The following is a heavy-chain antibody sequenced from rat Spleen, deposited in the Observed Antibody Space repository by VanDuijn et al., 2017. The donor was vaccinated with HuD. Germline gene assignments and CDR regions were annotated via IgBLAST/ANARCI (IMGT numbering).Heavy chain of an antibody. CDR2: IGYDGGST. V-gene: IGHV5-20*01. CDR1: GFSFSDYY. D-gene: IGHD1-12*01. J-gene: IGHJ1*01. CDR3: ARVIYYYVSGGWYFDL. Sequence: EVQLVESGGGLVQPGRSLKLSCAASGFSFSDYYMAWVRQAPTKGLEWVASIGYDGGSTYYRDSVKGRFTISRDNAKSSLYLQMDSLRSEDTATYYCARVIYYYVSGGWYFDLWGPGTMVTVSS.